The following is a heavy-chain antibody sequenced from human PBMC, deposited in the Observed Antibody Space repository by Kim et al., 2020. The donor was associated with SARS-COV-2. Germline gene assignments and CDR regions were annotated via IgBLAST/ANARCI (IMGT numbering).Heavy chain of an antibody. D-gene: IGHD3-16*01. V-gene: IGHV3-23*01. CDR2: IGGGVGT. CDR3: AKAGGRMASGGDWFDT. Sequence: GGSLRLSCAASGFTFSTNAMTWVRQAPGKGPEWVSGIGGGVGTYYADSVTGRFTIFRDNSKNTLYLQMNSMRAGDTAVYYCAKAGGRMASGGDWFDTWGQGTLVTVSS. J-gene: IGHJ5*02. CDR1: GFTFSTNA.